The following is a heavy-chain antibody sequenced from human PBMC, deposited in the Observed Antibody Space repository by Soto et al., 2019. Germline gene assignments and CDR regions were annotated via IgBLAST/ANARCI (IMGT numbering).Heavy chain of an antibody. V-gene: IGHV3-48*03. J-gene: IGHJ4*01. Sequence: EVQLVESGGGLVQPGESLRLSCAASGFTFSTYEMNWVRQAPGKGLEWVAYISSRGTSIFYADSVKGRFSISRDNDNDSVSLLMNNLRGEDTAVYYCARDRGYNTGWYGGALDLWGQGTLVTVSS. CDR2: ISSRGTSI. CDR1: GFTFSTYE. D-gene: IGHD6-19*01. CDR3: ARDRGYNTGWYGGALDL.